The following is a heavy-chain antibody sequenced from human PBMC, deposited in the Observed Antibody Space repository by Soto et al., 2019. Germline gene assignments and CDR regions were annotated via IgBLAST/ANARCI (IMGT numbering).Heavy chain of an antibody. CDR3: AKGGVFCSSTSCGGDY. Sequence: GGSLRLSCAASGFTFSSYAMSWVRQAPGKGLEWVSAISGSGGSTYYADSVKGRFTISRDNSKNTLYLQMNSLRAEDTAVYYCAKGGVFCSSTSCGGDYWGQGTLVTVSS. J-gene: IGHJ4*02. V-gene: IGHV3-23*01. CDR2: ISGSGGST. CDR1: GFTFSSYA. D-gene: IGHD2-2*01.